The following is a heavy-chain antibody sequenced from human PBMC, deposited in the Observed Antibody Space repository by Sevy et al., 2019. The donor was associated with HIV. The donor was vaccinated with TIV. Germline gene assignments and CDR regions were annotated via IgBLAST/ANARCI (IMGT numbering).Heavy chain of an antibody. CDR2: TFYRSNWYN. V-gene: IGHV6-1*01. J-gene: IGHJ6*02. CDR3: ARDGLTYGGMDV. CDR1: GDSVSSNNAA. Sequence: SQTLSLTCAISGDSVSSNNAAWNWIRQSPSRGLEWLGRTFYRSNWYNDYAVSIKGRITINPERSKNQLSLQLTTVTPEDTAVYYCARDGLTYGGMDVWGQGTTVTVSS. D-gene: IGHD1-20*01.